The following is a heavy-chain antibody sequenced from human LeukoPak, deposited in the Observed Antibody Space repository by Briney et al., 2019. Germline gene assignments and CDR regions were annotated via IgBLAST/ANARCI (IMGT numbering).Heavy chain of an antibody. CDR3: ANFGVVTGYYYYMDV. CDR2: FTGNGDGT. CDR1: GFTFDDYT. Sequence: GGSLRLSCAASGFTFDDYTMHWVRQAPGKGLEWVSTFTGNGDGTYYADSVKGRFTISRDNSKNTLYLQMNSLRAEDTAVYYCANFGVVTGYYYYMDVWGKGTTVTVSS. D-gene: IGHD3-3*01. J-gene: IGHJ6*03. V-gene: IGHV3-23*01.